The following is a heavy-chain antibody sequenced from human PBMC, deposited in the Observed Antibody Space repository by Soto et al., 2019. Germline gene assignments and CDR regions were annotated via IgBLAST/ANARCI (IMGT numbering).Heavy chain of an antibody. CDR2: IYWNDDK. Sequence: QITLKESGPTLVKPTQTLTLTCTFSGFSLSTSGVGVGWIRQPPGKALEWLALIYWNDDKRYSPSLKSRLTITKDTSKNQVVLTMTNMDTVDTATYYSAHSEQGKLQLTFDYWGQGTLVTVSS. V-gene: IGHV2-5*01. D-gene: IGHD6-13*01. CDR3: AHSEQGKLQLTFDY. CDR1: GFSLSTSGVG. J-gene: IGHJ4*02.